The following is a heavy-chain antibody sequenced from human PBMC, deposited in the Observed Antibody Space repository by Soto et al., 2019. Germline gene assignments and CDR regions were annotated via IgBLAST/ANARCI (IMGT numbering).Heavy chain of an antibody. V-gene: IGHV4-39*01. D-gene: IGHD3-10*01. CDR3: TRHYGYYSHYMDV. CDR2: IYYSGST. CDR1: GDSISNNNFY. J-gene: IGHJ6*03. Sequence: SETLSLTCTVSGDSISNNNFYWGWIRQPPGKGLEWIGSIYYSGSTYYNPSLKSRVTISVDTSNNQLSLKLSSVTAADTAVYYCTRHYGYYSHYMDVWTKGTTVTVSS.